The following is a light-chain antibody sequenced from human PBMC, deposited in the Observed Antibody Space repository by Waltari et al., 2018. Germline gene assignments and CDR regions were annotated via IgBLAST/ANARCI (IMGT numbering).Light chain of an antibody. CDR3: SSFAGSTNWV. CDR1: SSDIGGYNY. CDR2: EVT. V-gene: IGLV2-8*01. Sequence: QSALTQPPSASGSPGQSVTIPCTGTSSDIGGYNYVSWYQQHPGTAPKLMIYEVTKRPSGVPDRFSASKSGNTASLTVSGLQAEDEADYYCSSFAGSTNWVFGGGTKLTVL. J-gene: IGLJ3*02.